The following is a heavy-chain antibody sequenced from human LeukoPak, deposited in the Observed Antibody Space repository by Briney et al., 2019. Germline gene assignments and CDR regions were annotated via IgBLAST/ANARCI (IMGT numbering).Heavy chain of an antibody. Sequence: ASVKVSGKASGYTFTGYYMHWVRQAPGQGLKWMGWINPNSGGTNYAQKFQGRVTMTRDTSISTAYMELSRLRSDDTAVYYCARDPAAAGTLYYYYMDVWGKGTTVTVSS. D-gene: IGHD6-13*01. CDR3: ARDPAAAGTLYYYYMDV. CDR1: GYTFTGYY. CDR2: INPNSGGT. V-gene: IGHV1-2*02. J-gene: IGHJ6*03.